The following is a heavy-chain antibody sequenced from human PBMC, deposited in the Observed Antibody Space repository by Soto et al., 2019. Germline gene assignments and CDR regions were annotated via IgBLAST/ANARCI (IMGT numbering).Heavy chain of an antibody. J-gene: IGHJ4*02. CDR1: DFDFSSYG. CDR3: ARDSGWPILNFDN. D-gene: IGHD3-10*01. CDR2: SSYDGRET. Sequence: LRLSCAASDFDFSSYGIHWVRQAPGKGLAWVAASSYDGRETFYADSEKGRFTVSKEMSTNTAFLQMNALRHEDTAVYFCARDSGWPILNFDNWGQGTPVTVSS. V-gene: IGHV3-30*03.